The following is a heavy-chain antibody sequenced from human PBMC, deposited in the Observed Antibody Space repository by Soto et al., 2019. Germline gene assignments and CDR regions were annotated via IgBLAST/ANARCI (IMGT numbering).Heavy chain of an antibody. CDR3: AGGEMATIYGMDV. Sequence: SETLSLTCTVSGGSISSYYWSWIRQLPGKGLEWIGYIYYSGSTNYNPSLKSRVTISVDTSKNQFSLKLSSVTAADTAVYYCAGGEMATIYGMDVWGQGTTDTVSS. V-gene: IGHV4-59*01. CDR1: GGSISSYY. CDR2: IYYSGST. D-gene: IGHD5-12*01. J-gene: IGHJ6*02.